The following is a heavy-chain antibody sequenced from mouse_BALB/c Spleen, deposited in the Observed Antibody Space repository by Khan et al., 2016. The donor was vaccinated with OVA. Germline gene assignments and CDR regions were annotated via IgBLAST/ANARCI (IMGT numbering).Heavy chain of an antibody. CDR3: ARTARIEY. J-gene: IGHJ2*01. CDR2: ISYSGST. V-gene: IGHV3-2*02. CDR1: GYSFTSGYG. Sequence: EVKLLESGPGLVKPSQSLSLSCTVTGYSFTSGYGWNWIRQLPGNKLEWIGYISYSGSTNYNPSFKRRISFTRDTSTNPFFLQLNSVTTEDTATYYCARTARIEYWGQGTTLTVSS. D-gene: IGHD1-2*01.